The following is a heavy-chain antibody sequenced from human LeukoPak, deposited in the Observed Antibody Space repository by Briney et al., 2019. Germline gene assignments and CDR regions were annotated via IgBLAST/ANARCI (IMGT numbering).Heavy chain of an antibody. CDR3: AKRSGYHTNHPADY. D-gene: IGHD6-25*01. CDR2: ISSSSSYI. CDR1: GFTFSSYS. J-gene: IGHJ4*02. V-gene: IGHV3-21*04. Sequence: GGSLRLSCAASGFTFSSYSMNWVRQAPGKGLEWVSSISSSSSYIYYADSVKGRFTISRDNAKTSLYLQMNSLRAEDTAVYYCAKRSGYHTNHPADYWGEGTLVPVSS.